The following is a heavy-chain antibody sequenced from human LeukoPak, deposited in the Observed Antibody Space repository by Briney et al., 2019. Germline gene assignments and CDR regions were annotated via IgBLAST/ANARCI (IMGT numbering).Heavy chain of an antibody. CDR2: ISWNSGSI. V-gene: IGHV3-9*02. CDR3: ARDGPMIVAHY. J-gene: IGHJ4*02. CDR1: VFTPEDYA. D-gene: IGHD3-22*01. Sequence: GGSLRLSCAPSVFTPEDYAMHRVRPAPGKGLEWVSGISWNSGSIGYADSVKGRFTISRDNSKNTLYLQMNSLRAEDTAVYYCARDGPMIVAHYWGQGTLVTVSS.